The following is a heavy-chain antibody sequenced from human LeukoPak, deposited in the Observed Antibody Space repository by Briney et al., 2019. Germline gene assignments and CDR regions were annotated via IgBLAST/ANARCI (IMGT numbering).Heavy chain of an antibody. CDR3: TGNYYGSGSYADFDY. J-gene: IGHJ4*02. V-gene: IGHV3-73*01. Sequence: PGGSLRLSCAASGFTFSGSALHWVRQASGKGLEWVGRIRSTANGYATAYAASVKGRFTISRDDSKNTAYLQTGSLKTEDTAVYYCTGNYYGSGSYADFDYWGQGTLVTVSS. D-gene: IGHD3-10*01. CDR1: GFTFSGSA. CDR2: IRSTANGYAT.